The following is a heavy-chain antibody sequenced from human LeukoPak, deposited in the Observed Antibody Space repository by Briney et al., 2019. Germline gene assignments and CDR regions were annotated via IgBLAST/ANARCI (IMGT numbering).Heavy chain of an antibody. V-gene: IGHV3-21*01. CDR2: ISSSSSYI. Sequence: GGSLRLSCAASGFTFSSYSMNWVRQAPGKGLEWVSSISSSSSYIYYADSVKGRFTISRDNAKNSLYLQMNSLRAEDTAVYYCARDGITIFGVVISSGQGALITVSS. D-gene: IGHD3-3*01. J-gene: IGHJ5*02. CDR3: ARDGITIFGVVIS. CDR1: GFTFSSYS.